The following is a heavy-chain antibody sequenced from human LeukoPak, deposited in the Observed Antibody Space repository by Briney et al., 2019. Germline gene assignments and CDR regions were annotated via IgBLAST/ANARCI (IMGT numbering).Heavy chain of an antibody. V-gene: IGHV3-23*01. Sequence: GGSLRLSCAASGFTFSSYGMSWVRQAPGKALEWVSGVSGSGYTTYYADSVKGRFTISRDNSKNTLYLQMNSLRAEDTAVYYCAKEVGSGWSEYKWFDPWGQGTLVTVSS. D-gene: IGHD6-19*01. J-gene: IGHJ5*02. CDR1: GFTFSSYG. CDR2: VSGSGYTT. CDR3: AKEVGSGWSEYKWFDP.